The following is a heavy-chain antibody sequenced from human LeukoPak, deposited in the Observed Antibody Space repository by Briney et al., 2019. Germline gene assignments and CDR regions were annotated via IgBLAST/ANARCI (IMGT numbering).Heavy chain of an antibody. Sequence: GGSLRLSCAASGFTFSSYSMNWVRQAPGKGLEWVSSISSSSSYIYYADSVKGRFTISNDNAENTLYLQMNSLRAEDTAVYYCARGDGVIMKYWGQGTLVTVSS. CDR3: ARGDGVIMKY. D-gene: IGHD3-10*01. V-gene: IGHV3-21*01. J-gene: IGHJ4*02. CDR2: ISSSSSYI. CDR1: GFTFSSYS.